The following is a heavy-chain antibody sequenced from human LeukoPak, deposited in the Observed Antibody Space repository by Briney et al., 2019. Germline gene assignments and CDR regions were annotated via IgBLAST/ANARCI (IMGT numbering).Heavy chain of an antibody. D-gene: IGHD3-22*01. J-gene: IGHJ4*02. Sequence: TSQTLSLTCTVYGGSISSGTYYWTWIRQPAGKGLEWIGRIYTTGSTNYNPSLKSRVTMSTDTSKNQFSLKLSSVTAADTAVYYCARVTTGGYYNCWGQGTLVTVSS. CDR2: IYTTGST. CDR1: GGSISSGTYY. CDR3: ARVTTGGYYNC. V-gene: IGHV4-61*02.